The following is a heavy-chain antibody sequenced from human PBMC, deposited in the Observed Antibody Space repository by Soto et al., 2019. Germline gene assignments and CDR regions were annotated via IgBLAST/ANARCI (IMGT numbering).Heavy chain of an antibody. CDR1: GFTVSRNY. Sequence: EVQLEESGGGLVQPGGSLRLSFVVSGFTVSRNYMSWVRQAPGKGLEWVSVIYSGGSTYYADSVKGRFTISRHNSKNQLYLQLNSLRAEDTAVYYCARGGNPNYYWGQGTLVTVSS. V-gene: IGHV3-53*04. CDR2: IYSGGST. D-gene: IGHD4-4*01. CDR3: ARGGNPNYY. J-gene: IGHJ4*02.